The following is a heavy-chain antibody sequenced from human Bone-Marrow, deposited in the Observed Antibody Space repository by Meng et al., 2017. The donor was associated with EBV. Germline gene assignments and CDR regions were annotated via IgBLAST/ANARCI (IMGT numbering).Heavy chain of an antibody. CDR3: ARPFPSIVSPRLDPFGD. J-gene: IGHJ4*02. CDR2: AHYSGCT. CDR1: VVSSGIFYY. D-gene: IGHD5/OR15-5a*01. V-gene: IGHV4-39*01. Sequence: LAPLQADPSQPEPADPPHLPSSASVVSSGIFYYWARLRAPPGRGLEWIGSAHYSGCTCYGPSLRSRVTVSIDTSKNQFSLRLSSVTAADTALYYCARPFPSIVSPRLDPFGDWGQGTLVTVSS.